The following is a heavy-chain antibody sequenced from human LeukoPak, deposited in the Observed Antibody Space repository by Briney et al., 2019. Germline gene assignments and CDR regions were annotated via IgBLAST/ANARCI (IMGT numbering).Heavy chain of an antibody. CDR2: IYSGGTT. Sequence: GGSLTLSCAASRISVSNSYLSWVRQAPGKGLEGVSVIYSGGTTDYLESVKGRFTISRDNPKNTLYLQMNSLRAEDTAMYYCARDRRDGYNLGYWGQGTLVTVSS. J-gene: IGHJ4*02. V-gene: IGHV3-66*01. CDR3: ARDRRDGYNLGY. CDR1: RISVSNSY. D-gene: IGHD5-24*01.